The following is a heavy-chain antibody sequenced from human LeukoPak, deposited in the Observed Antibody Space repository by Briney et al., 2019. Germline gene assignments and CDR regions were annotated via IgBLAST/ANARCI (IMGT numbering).Heavy chain of an antibody. CDR2: IKQDGSEK. V-gene: IGHV3-7*01. CDR3: ARETIAVGEDAFDL. CDR1: GFTFSSYW. D-gene: IGHD6-19*01. J-gene: IGHJ3*01. Sequence: GGSLRLSCAASGFTFSSYWMSWVRQAPGKGLEWVANIKQDGSEKYYVDSVKGRFTISRDNAKNSLYLQMNSLRAEDTAVYYCARETIAVGEDAFDLWGQGTMVTVSS.